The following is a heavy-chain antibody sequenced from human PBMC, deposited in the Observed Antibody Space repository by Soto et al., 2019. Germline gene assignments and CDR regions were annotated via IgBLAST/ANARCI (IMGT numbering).Heavy chain of an antibody. D-gene: IGHD3-22*01. CDR1: GYTFTSYG. Sequence: QVQLVQSGAEVKKPGASVKVSCKASGYTFTSYGISWVRQAPGQGLEWMGWISAYNGNTNYAQKLQGRVTMTTDTXTXTAYMELRSLRSDDTAVYYCARDSLTMIVLVSAFDIWGQGTMVTVSS. CDR2: ISAYNGNT. J-gene: IGHJ3*02. CDR3: ARDSLTMIVLVSAFDI. V-gene: IGHV1-18*01.